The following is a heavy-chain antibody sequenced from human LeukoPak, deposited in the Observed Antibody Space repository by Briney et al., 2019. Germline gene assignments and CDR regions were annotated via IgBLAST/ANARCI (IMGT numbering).Heavy chain of an antibody. D-gene: IGHD3-10*01. CDR3: ARGANYYGNKNY. V-gene: IGHV4-39*07. J-gene: IGHJ4*02. Sequence: PSETLSLTCTVSGDSISSSPYYWGWIRQPPGKGLEWIGNIYNSGGTYYNPSLKSRVTILVDTSNNQFSLKLNSVTAADTAVYYCARGANYYGNKNYWGQGTLVTVSS. CDR2: IYNSGGT. CDR1: GDSISSSPYY.